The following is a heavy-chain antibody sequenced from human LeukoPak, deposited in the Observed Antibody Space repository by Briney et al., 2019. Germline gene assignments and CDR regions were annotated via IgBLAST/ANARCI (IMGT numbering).Heavy chain of an antibody. V-gene: IGHV1-2*02. CDR2: INPNSGGT. D-gene: IGHD1-1*01. Sequence: ASLKVSCKASGYTFTGYYIHWVRQAPGQGLEWMGWINPNSGGTKYVQKFQGRVTMTRDTSISTAYMELSSLRSDDTAVYYCARDYSGTTDYWGQGTLVTVSS. CDR3: ARDYSGTTDY. J-gene: IGHJ4*02. CDR1: GYTFTGYY.